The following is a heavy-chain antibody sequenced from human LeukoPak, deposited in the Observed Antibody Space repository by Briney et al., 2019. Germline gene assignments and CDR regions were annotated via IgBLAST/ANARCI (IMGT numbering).Heavy chain of an antibody. V-gene: IGHV3-30*18. CDR3: AKDVSNSHSSWLAFGSDYYYGMDV. Sequence: GGSLRLSCAASGFTFSSYGMHWVRQAPGKGLEWVAVISYDGSNKYYADSVKGRFTISRDNSKNTLYLQMNSLRAEDTAVYYCAKDVSNSHSSWLAFGSDYYYGMDVWGQGTTVTVSS. CDR2: ISYDGSNK. CDR1: GFTFSSYG. J-gene: IGHJ6*02. D-gene: IGHD6-19*01.